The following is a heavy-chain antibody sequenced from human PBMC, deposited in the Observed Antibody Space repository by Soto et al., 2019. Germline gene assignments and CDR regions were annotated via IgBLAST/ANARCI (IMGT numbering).Heavy chain of an antibody. J-gene: IGHJ5*02. CDR2: MYYSGST. Sequence: PSETLSLTSNVYGGSISSSTYHWCWIRHPPGKGLEWIGTMYYSGSTYYNPSLKSRVTISINTSNNQCSLKLSSVTAADTAVYYCASRICPPSDWFELWGQGTLDTVSA. D-gene: IGHD2-15*01. CDR1: GGSISSSTYH. V-gene: IGHV4-39*01. CDR3: ASRICPPSDWFEL.